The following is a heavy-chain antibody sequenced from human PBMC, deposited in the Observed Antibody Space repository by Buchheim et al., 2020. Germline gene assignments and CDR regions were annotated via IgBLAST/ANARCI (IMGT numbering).Heavy chain of an antibody. D-gene: IGHD6-19*01. Sequence: EVQLLESGGGLVQPGGSLRLSCGASGFTFSSYAMSWVRQAPGKGLEWVSTLSGNSAHTFYADSVKGRFTISRDNSKNTLYFQMNSLRADDTATYYCARVSSGWFRKPYCFDFWGQGTL. CDR1: GFTFSSYA. CDR2: LSGNSAHT. J-gene: IGHJ4*02. CDR3: ARVSSGWFRKPYCFDF. V-gene: IGHV3-23*01.